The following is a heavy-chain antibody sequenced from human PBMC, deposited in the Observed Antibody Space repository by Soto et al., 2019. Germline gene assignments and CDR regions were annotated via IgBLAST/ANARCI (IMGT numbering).Heavy chain of an antibody. D-gene: IGHD2-21*02. Sequence: QVQLVESGGGVVQPGRSLRLSCAASGFTFSAYGIHWVRQAPGKGLEWVATISFDSRDKLYVDSMNGRLTISRENSRNTVYLQMDSLRAEDTAVYHCARVCGGDCGNAIDVWGQGTVVAVSP. CDR1: GFTFSAYG. V-gene: IGHV3-33*05. CDR3: ARVCGGDCGNAIDV. CDR2: ISFDSRDK. J-gene: IGHJ3*01.